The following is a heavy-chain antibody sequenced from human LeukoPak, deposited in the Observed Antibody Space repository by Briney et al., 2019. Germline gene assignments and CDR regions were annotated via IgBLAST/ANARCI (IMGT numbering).Heavy chain of an antibody. V-gene: IGHV3-7*03. CDR1: GFTFSSYW. CDR3: ARSYGSGSPDAFDI. CDR2: IKQDGSEK. Sequence: GGSLRLSCAASGFTFSSYWMSWVRQAPGKGLEWVANIKQDGSEKYYVDSVKGRFTISRDNSKNTLYLQMNSLRAEDTAVYYCARSYGSGSPDAFDIWGQGTMVTVSS. J-gene: IGHJ3*02. D-gene: IGHD3-10*01.